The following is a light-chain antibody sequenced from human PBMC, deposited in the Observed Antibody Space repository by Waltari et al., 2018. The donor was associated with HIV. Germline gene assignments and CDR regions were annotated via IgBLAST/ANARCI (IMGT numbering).Light chain of an antibody. CDR1: ELGNKY. CDR3: QAWDSSAMV. J-gene: IGLJ2*01. Sequence: YELTQPPSVSVSGGQTATITCSGHELGNKYVCWYQQKPGKAPILVIYGDSKRPPGFPELFAGSNSGGTATLTISGTQAMDEADYYCQAWDSSAMVFGGGTKLTVL. CDR2: GDS. V-gene: IGLV3-1*01.